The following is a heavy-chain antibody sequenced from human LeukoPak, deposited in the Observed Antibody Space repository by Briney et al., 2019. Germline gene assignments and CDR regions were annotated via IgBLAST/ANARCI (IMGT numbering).Heavy chain of an antibody. CDR1: GLTVSSNY. J-gene: IGHJ3*02. V-gene: IGHV3-66*02. CDR2: IYSGGST. D-gene: IGHD3-22*01. Sequence: GGSLRLSCAASGLTVSSNYMSWVRQAPGKGLEWVSVIYSGGSTYYADSVKGRFTISRDNSKNTLYLQMNSLRAEDTAVYYCARDRLYYDSSGYYHDAFDIWGQGTMVTVSS. CDR3: ARDRLYYDSSGYYHDAFDI.